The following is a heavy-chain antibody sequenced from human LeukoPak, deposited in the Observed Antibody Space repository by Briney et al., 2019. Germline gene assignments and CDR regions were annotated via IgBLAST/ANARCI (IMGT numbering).Heavy chain of an antibody. CDR1: GFTFSSYS. CDR2: IKQDGSEK. V-gene: IGHV3-7*01. CDR3: AREGQGCDY. J-gene: IGHJ4*02. Sequence: GGSLRLSCAASGFTFSSYSIHWVRQAPGKGLEWVANIKQDGSEKYYVDSVKGRFTISRDNAKNSLYLQMNSLRAEDTAVYYCAREGQGCDYWGQGTLVTVSS.